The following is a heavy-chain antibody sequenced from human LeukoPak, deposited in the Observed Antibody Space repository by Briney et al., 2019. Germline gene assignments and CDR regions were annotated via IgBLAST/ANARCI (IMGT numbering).Heavy chain of an antibody. D-gene: IGHD2-21*02. CDR2: IYHSGST. Sequence: SETLSLTCTVSGYSIGSGYYWGWIRQPPGKGLEWIGSIYHSGSTFYIPSLKSRVTLSVDTSKNQFSLKLTSVTAADTAVYYCARVVTNWFDPWGQGTLVTVSS. CDR3: ARVVTNWFDP. J-gene: IGHJ5*02. V-gene: IGHV4-38-2*02. CDR1: GYSIGSGYY.